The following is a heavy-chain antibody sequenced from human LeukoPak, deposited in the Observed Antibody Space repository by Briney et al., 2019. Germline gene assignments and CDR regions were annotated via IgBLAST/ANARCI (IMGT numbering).Heavy chain of an antibody. Sequence: GGSLRLSCAACRFTFSSYAMSWVRQAPGKGLEWVSPISAGGGGSYYADSVQGRFTISRDTSKNTLYLQMNSLRAEITAVYSCATDGRIVRKVIVTNYYFDYWGQGTLVTVSS. CDR3: ATDGRIVRKVIVTNYYFDY. V-gene: IGHV3-23*01. CDR1: RFTFSSYA. D-gene: IGHD3-10*01. CDR2: ISAGGGGS. J-gene: IGHJ4*02.